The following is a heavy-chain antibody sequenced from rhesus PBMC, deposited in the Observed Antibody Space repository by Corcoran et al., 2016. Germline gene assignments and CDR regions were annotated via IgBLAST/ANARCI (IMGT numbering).Heavy chain of an antibody. CDR2: IYWDDDK. J-gene: IGHJ4*01. Sequence: QVTLKESGPALVKPTQTLTLTCTFSGFSLSTSGMGVGWIRQPPGKALEWLASIYWDDDKSTSTSLKSRLTISKDTSKNQVVLTMTNMDPVDTATYYCARVRGYEDDYGYFNFDYWGQGVLVTVSS. CDR3: ARVRGYEDDYGYFNFDY. CDR1: GFSLSTSGMG. V-gene: IGHV2S1*01. D-gene: IGHD3-9*01.